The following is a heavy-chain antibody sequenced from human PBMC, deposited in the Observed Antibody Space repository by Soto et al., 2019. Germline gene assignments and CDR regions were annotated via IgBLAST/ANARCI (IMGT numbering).Heavy chain of an antibody. J-gene: IGHJ6*02. CDR2: INAGNGNT. CDR3: ARPLYGGIAARSYYYGMDV. Sequence: ASVKVSCKASGYTFTSYAMHWVRQAPGQRLEWMGWINAGNGNTKYSQKFQGRVTVTRDTSASTAYMELSSPRSEDTAVYYCARPLYGGIAARSYYYGMDVWGQGTTVTVSS. CDR1: GYTFTSYA. D-gene: IGHD6-6*01. V-gene: IGHV1-3*01.